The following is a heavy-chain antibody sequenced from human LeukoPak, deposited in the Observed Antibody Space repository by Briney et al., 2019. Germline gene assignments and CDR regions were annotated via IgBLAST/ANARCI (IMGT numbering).Heavy chain of an antibody. Sequence: GGSLRLSCAVSGITFRKYVMNWVRQPPGKGLEWVSTISAGGDGTNYADSVKGRFSISRDNSQNTLYLQMNSLRPEDTGVYYCTERGQNWGAFDSWGQGTLVTVSS. CDR1: GITFRKYV. D-gene: IGHD7-27*01. V-gene: IGHV3-23*01. CDR2: ISAGGDGT. J-gene: IGHJ4*02. CDR3: TERGQNWGAFDS.